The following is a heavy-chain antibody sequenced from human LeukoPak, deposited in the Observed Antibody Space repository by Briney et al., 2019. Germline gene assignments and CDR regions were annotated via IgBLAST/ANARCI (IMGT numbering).Heavy chain of an antibody. V-gene: IGHV3-7*03. CDR2: IKQDGSEK. CDR1: GFTFSSYW. Sequence: GGSLRLSCAASGFTFSSYWMSWVHQAPGKGLEWVANIKQDGSEKYYVDSVKGRFTVSRDNAKNSLYLQMNSLRAEDTAVYYCARAPLWSGDYYGMDVWGKGTTVTVSS. D-gene: IGHD3-10*01. CDR3: ARAPLWSGDYYGMDV. J-gene: IGHJ6*04.